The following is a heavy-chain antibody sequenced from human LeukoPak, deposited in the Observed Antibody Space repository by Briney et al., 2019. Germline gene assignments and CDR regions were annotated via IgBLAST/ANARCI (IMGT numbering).Heavy chain of an antibody. D-gene: IGHD3-10*01. CDR1: GGSISSYY. CDR2: IYYSGST. V-gene: IGHV4-59*01. CDR3: ARDRYYYGSGSYSWFDP. Sequence: SETLSLTCTVAGGSISSYYWSWIRQPPGKGLEWIGYIYYSGSTNYNPSLKSRVTISVDTSKNQFSLKLSSVTAADTAVYYCARDRYYYGSGSYSWFDPWGQGTLVTVSS. J-gene: IGHJ5*02.